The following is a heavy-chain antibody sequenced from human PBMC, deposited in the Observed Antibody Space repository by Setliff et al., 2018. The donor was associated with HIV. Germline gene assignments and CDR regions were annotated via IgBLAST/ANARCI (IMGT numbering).Heavy chain of an antibody. D-gene: IGHD5-18*01. CDR3: ARVVSRREDRGTWMKLWLAPYYMDV. V-gene: IGHV4-59*01. J-gene: IGHJ6*03. CDR2: VSSSGTT. Sequence: SETLSLTCAVSGGSITNKYWSWIRQPPGKGLEWLGYVSSSGTTNYNPSLESRLTISVDTSKNQVPLRLSSVTAADTAVYFCARVVSRREDRGTWMKLWLAPYYMDVWGKGTTVTVS. CDR1: GGSITNKY.